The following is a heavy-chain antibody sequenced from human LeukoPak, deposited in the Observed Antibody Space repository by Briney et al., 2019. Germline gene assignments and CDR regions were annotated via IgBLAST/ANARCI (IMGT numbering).Heavy chain of an antibody. D-gene: IGHD6-13*01. V-gene: IGHV1-18*01. CDR2: ISAYNGNT. CDR3: ARSFAPGVAAAGVYY. Sequence: ASVKVSCKASGYTFTSYGISWVRQAPGQGLEWMGWISAYNGNTNYAQKLQGRVTMTTDTSTSTAYMELRSLRSDVTAVYYCARSFAPGVAAAGVYYWGQGTLVTVSS. J-gene: IGHJ4*02. CDR1: GYTFTSYG.